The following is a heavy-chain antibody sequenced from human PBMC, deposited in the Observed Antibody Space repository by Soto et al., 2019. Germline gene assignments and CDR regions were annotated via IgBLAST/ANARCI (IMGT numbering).Heavy chain of an antibody. CDR1: GFTFSSYG. CDR2: ISYDGSNK. D-gene: IGHD4-17*01. CDR3: AKGPMTTVTVPVDY. V-gene: IGHV3-30*18. Sequence: QVQLVESGGGVVQPGRSLRLSCAASGFTFSSYGMHWVRQAPGKGLEWVAVISYDGSNKHYADSVKGRFTISRDNSKNTLYLQMNSLRAEDTAVYYCAKGPMTTVTVPVDYWGQGTLVTVSS. J-gene: IGHJ4*02.